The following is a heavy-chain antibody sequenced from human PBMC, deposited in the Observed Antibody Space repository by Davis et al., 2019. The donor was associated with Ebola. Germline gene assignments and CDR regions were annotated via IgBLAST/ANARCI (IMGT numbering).Heavy chain of an antibody. CDR2: ISGSGGST. CDR3: AKGYDFWSGYPI. D-gene: IGHD3-3*01. Sequence: GESLKISCAASGFTFSSYAMRSVRQAPGNGLEWVSAISGSGGSTYYADSVKGRFTISRDNSNNTLYLQMNSLRAEDTAVYYCAKGYDFWSGYPIWGQGTLVTVSS. CDR1: GFTFSSYA. J-gene: IGHJ4*02. V-gene: IGHV3-23*01.